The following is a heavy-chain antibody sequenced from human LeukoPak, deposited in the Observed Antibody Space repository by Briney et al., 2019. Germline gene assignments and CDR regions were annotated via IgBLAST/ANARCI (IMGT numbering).Heavy chain of an antibody. CDR3: ASCRVLHSSVYYTEWVDP. CDR1: GYTVTVCY. CDR2: INPNSGGT. D-gene: IGHD3-22*01. J-gene: IGHJ5*02. V-gene: IGHV1-2*02. Sequence: ASVKVSFKASGYTVTVCYRSYLRRAPGQGLEWMGWINPNSGGTNYAQKFQGRVTMTRDTSISTAYMELSRLRSDDTAVYYCASCRVLHSSVYYTEWVDPCCQGTLVTVSS.